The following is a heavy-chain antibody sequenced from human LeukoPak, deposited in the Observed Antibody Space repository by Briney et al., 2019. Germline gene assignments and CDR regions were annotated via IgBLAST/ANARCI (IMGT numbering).Heavy chain of an antibody. CDR2: IYNSEST. CDR3: ASGEPRYSSRIVVGDN. J-gene: IGHJ4*02. D-gene: IGHD3-22*01. V-gene: IGHV4-39*07. Sequence: ASETLSLTCTVSGGSISSRSYYWGWIRQPPGKGLEWIGSIYNSESTYYNPSLKSRVTISVDTSKNQLSLKVSSVTAADTAVYYCASGEPRYSSRIVVGDNWGQGTLVTVSS. CDR1: GGSISSRSYY.